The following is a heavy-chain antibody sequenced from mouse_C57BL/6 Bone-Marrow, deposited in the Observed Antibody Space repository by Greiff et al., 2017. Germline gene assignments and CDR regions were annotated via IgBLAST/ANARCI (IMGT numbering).Heavy chain of an antibody. D-gene: IGHD1-1*01. CDR2: IHPNSGST. CDR3: ARHYYGSSYDAMDY. CDR1: GYTFNSYW. V-gene: IGHV1-64*01. Sequence: QVQLKEPGAELVKPGASVKLSCKASGYTFNSYWLNWVKQRPGQGLEWIGMIHPNSGSTNYNEKLKSKATLTVDKSSSTAYMQLSSLASEDSAVYYFARHYYGSSYDAMDYWGQGTSVTVSS. J-gene: IGHJ4*01.